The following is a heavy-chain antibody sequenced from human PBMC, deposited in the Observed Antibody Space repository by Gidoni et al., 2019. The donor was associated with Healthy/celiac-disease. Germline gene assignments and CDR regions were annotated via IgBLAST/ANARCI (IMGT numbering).Heavy chain of an antibody. Sequence: QVQLQESGPGLVKPSETLSLTCTVPGGSISSYYWSWIRQPPGKGLEWIGYIYYSGSTNYNPSLKSRVTISVDTSKNQFSLKLSSVTAADTAVYYCARDRPSFMGRGGYYGMDVWGQGTTVTVSS. J-gene: IGHJ6*02. D-gene: IGHD3-10*01. CDR3: ARDRPSFMGRGGYYGMDV. CDR2: IYYSGST. CDR1: GGSISSYY. V-gene: IGHV4-59*01.